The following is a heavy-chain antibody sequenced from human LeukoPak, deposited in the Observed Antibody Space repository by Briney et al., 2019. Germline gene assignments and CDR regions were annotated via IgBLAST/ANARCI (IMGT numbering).Heavy chain of an antibody. V-gene: IGHV1-18*01. Sequence: ASGKYSCKASGLTFTAYGSNWMRQAPGQGLEWMGWISAYNGDTKYAQKVQGRVSMTTDTSTNTAYMEVRSLRADDTAVYYCARLGRYHLFSYMDVWGKGTTVTVSS. D-gene: IGHD1-26*01. J-gene: IGHJ6*03. CDR3: ARLGRYHLFSYMDV. CDR2: ISAYNGDT. CDR1: GLTFTAYG.